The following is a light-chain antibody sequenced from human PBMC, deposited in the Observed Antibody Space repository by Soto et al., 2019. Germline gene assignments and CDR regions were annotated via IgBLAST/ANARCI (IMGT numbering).Light chain of an antibody. CDR3: QSYDTSLNGSI. CDR1: SSNIGAGYD. V-gene: IGLV1-40*01. J-gene: IGLJ1*01. CDR2: GND. Sequence: QSVLTQPRSVSGAPGQRVTISCTRSSSNIGAGYDVHWYQQLPRAAPKLLIYGNDHRPSRVPLRLSRSKPVTSASLVITGHQAEADADYFCQSYDTSLNGSICGTRTKGSVL.